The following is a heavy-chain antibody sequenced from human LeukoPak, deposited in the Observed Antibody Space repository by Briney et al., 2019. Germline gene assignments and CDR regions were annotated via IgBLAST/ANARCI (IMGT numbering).Heavy chain of an antibody. Sequence: SETLSLTCAVSGYSISSGYYWGWIRQPPGKGLEWIGGIYHSGNPYYNPSLKSRVTISVDTSKNQFSLRLSSVTAADTAVYYCARSIGDIVATISLGHDNWFDPWGQGTLVTVSS. D-gene: IGHD5-12*01. CDR2: IYHSGNP. CDR1: GYSISSGYY. J-gene: IGHJ5*02. CDR3: ARSIGDIVATISLGHDNWFDP. V-gene: IGHV4-38-2*01.